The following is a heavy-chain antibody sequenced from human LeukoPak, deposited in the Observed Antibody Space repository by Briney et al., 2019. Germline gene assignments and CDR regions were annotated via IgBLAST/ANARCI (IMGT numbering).Heavy chain of an antibody. CDR2: IYPGDSDT. D-gene: IGHD2-15*01. J-gene: IGHJ5*02. Sequence: NRGESLKISCKGSGYSFTNYWIGWVRQMPGKGLEWMGIIYPGDSDTRYSPSFQGQVTISADKSISTAYLQWGSLKASDTAMYYCARSQGYCSGGSCLQGDWFDPWGQGTLVTVSS. V-gene: IGHV5-51*01. CDR3: ARSQGYCSGGSCLQGDWFDP. CDR1: GYSFTNYW.